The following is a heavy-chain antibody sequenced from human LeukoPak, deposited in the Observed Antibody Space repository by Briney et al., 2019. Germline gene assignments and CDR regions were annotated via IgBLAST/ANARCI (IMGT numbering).Heavy chain of an antibody. CDR1: GFSVSTKY. J-gene: IGHJ2*01. CDR2: LYSGSST. Sequence: GGSLRLSCEGSGFSVSTKYMNWVRQAPGKGLEWVSILYSGSSTYYTDSVKGRFTVSRDDSKNTLYLHMNSLGVEDTAVYYCARVGDHYHWHLDVWGRGTLVTVSS. D-gene: IGHD1-1*01. V-gene: IGHV3-53*01. CDR3: ARVGDHYHWHLDV.